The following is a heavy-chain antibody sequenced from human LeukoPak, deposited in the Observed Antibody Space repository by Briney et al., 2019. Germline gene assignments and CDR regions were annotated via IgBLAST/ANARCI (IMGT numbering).Heavy chain of an antibody. J-gene: IGHJ6*02. CDR3: ARDTPLREGEPANRVNYLSYYGMDV. CDR2: IQQGGSEK. CDR1: GFTLSTYW. D-gene: IGHD1-14*01. V-gene: IGHV3-7*01. Sequence: PGGSLRLSCAASGFTLSTYWMNWVRQSPGKGLEWVAAIQQGGSEKSYVASVKGRFQISRDKAKNSLYLQMDSLRGEHTAVYYCARDTPLREGEPANRVNYLSYYGMDVWGQGTTVTVSS.